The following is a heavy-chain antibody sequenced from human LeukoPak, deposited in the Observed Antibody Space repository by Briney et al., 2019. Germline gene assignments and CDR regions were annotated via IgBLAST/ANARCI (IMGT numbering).Heavy chain of an antibody. CDR1: GFTFNNYW. D-gene: IGHD3-10*01. J-gene: IGHJ4*02. Sequence: TGGSLRLSCAASGFTFNNYWMTWFRQAPGKGLEWVANIKQDGTEIFYVDSVRGRFIISRDNAENSLYLQMNSLRVEDTAVYYCARTPDGADCWGQGTLVAVSS. CDR2: IKQDGTEI. V-gene: IGHV3-7*01. CDR3: ARTPDGADC.